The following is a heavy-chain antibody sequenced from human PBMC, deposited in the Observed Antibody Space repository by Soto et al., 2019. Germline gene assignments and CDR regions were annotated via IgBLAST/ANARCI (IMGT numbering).Heavy chain of an antibody. J-gene: IGHJ4*02. V-gene: IGHV2-5*02. CDR1: GFSLSTTGVG. D-gene: IGHD3-10*01. CDR2: IYWDDDK. CDR3: AHTGDGSGSYFIDY. Sequence: QITLKESDPTLVKPTQTLTLTCTFSGFSLSTTGVGVGWIRQPPGKALEWLAVIYWDDDKRYSPSLKSRLTITKDTSKNQVVLRMTNMDPVDTATYYCAHTGDGSGSYFIDYWGQGTLVTVSS.